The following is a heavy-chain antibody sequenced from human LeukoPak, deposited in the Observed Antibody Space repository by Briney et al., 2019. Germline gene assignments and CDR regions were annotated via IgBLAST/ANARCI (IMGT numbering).Heavy chain of an antibody. J-gene: IGHJ6*03. Sequence: ASVKVSCKVSGNTLSELSIHWVRQAPGKGLEWMGGLDREDDETIYAQKFQGRVTLTEDTSTNTAYMELSSLRSEDTAVYFCAKENIEARPFYYYYMDVWGKGTTVTVSS. D-gene: IGHD6-6*01. CDR2: LDREDDET. V-gene: IGHV1-24*01. CDR1: GNTLSELS. CDR3: AKENIEARPFYYYYMDV.